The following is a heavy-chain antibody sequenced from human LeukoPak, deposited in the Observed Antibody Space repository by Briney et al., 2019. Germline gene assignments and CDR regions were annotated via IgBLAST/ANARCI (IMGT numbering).Heavy chain of an antibody. D-gene: IGHD5-24*01. J-gene: IGHJ1*01. CDR1: GFTFDDYI. CDR3: VKGMTTIDPQH. Sequence: PGGSLRLSCAASGFTFDDYIMQWVRQSPGKGVEGVSLFSGDGCTTYYAVPVKGRFTISRDNSKNSLYLQMNSLKTDDTALYYCVKGMTTIDPQHWGQGTLVSVST. V-gene: IGHV3-43*02. CDR2: FSGDGCTT.